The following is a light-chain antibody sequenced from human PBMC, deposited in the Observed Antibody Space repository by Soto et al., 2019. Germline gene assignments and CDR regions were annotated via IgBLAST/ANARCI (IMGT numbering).Light chain of an antibody. CDR2: MAS. J-gene: IGKJ1*01. V-gene: IGKV1-5*03. CDR3: QQSNFYPWT. Sequence: DVQMTQSPSTLPASVGDRVTITCRASQSIDNWLDWYQQKPGRAPKLLIYMASTLQGGVPSRFSGSGSGTEFTLTIGSLQADDFATYFCQQSNFYPWTFGQGTKVEVK. CDR1: QSIDNW.